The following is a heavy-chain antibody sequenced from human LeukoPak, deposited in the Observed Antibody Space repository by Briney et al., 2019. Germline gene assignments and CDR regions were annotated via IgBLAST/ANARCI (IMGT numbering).Heavy chain of an antibody. V-gene: IGHV3-23*01. J-gene: IGHJ4*02. Sequence: GGSLRLSCATSGFTFSTYAMSWVRQAPGKGLEWVSAITGRGGDTYYADSVQGRFTISRDNSKNTLYLQMNSLRAEDTAVYYCVTSPLSLLFDYWGQGTLVTVSS. CDR3: VTSPLSLLFDY. CDR1: GFTFSTYA. CDR2: ITGRGGDT. D-gene: IGHD3-16*02.